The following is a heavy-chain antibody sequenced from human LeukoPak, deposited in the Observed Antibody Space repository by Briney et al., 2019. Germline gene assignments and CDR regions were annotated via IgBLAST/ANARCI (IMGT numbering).Heavy chain of an antibody. Sequence: GGSLRLSCAASGFTFSSYAMSWVRQAPGKGLEWVSAISGGGSSAYYADSVKGRFTISRDNSKNMLYLQMSSLRAEDTAVYYCAKDLYGSGREGIFDHWGQGTLVTVSS. V-gene: IGHV3-23*01. CDR2: ISGGGSSA. D-gene: IGHD3-10*01. CDR3: AKDLYGSGREGIFDH. CDR1: GFTFSSYA. J-gene: IGHJ4*02.